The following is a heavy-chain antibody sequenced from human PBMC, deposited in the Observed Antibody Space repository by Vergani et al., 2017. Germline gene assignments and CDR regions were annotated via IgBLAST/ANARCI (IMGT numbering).Heavy chain of an antibody. J-gene: IGHJ5*02. CDR2: IHYNENT. D-gene: IGHD6-19*01. CDR3: ASDTHSGQRADR. V-gene: IGHV4-59*11. Sequence: QVQLQESGPGLVKSSETLSLPCSVSFDSIRNLYCNWIRQPPGKGLEWVGSIHYNENTNYNPSLKTRVTISVDTSKNQFSLTLTSVTAADTAVYYCASDTHSGQRADRWGQGILVTVTS. CDR1: FDSIRNLY.